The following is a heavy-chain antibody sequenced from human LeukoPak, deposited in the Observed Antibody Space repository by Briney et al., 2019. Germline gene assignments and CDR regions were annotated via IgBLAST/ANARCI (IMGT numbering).Heavy chain of an antibody. V-gene: IGHV1-69*04. CDR3: ARGYGTTTVPFDY. J-gene: IGHJ4*02. CDR1: GGTFSSYA. CDR2: IIPILGIA. D-gene: IGHD4-17*01. Sequence: ASVKVSCKAPGGTFSSYAISWVRQAPGQGLEWMGRIIPILGIANYAQKFQGRVTITADKSTSTAYMELSSLRSEDTAVYYCARGYGTTTVPFDYWGQGTLVTVSS.